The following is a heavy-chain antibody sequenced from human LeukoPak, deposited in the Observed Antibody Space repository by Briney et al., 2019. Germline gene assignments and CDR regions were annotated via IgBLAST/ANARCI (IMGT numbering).Heavy chain of an antibody. CDR1: GFTVGSNY. J-gene: IGHJ4*02. D-gene: IGHD6-13*01. Sequence: VGSLRLSCAASGFTVGSNYMSCVRQAPGKGLEWVSVIYTDGNTYFADSVKGRVNISRNNSKNTLYLQMNSLRAGDTAVYYCARDVMGIAYRGAFYYWGQGTLVTVSS. CDR2: IYTDGNT. CDR3: ARDVMGIAYRGAFYY. V-gene: IGHV3-53*01.